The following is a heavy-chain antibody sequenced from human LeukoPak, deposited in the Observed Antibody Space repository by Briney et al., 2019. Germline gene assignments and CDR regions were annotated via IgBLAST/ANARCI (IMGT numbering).Heavy chain of an antibody. Sequence: GGSLRLSCAASAFTFGNYWMSWVRQTPGKGPEWVANMDQGGSEKYYVDSVKGRFTISRDNAKNSLYLQMDSLRAEDTAVYYCAKVAVAVTYYYYYMDVWGKGTTVAVSS. V-gene: IGHV3-7*01. CDR1: AFTFGNYW. D-gene: IGHD6-19*01. J-gene: IGHJ6*03. CDR3: AKVAVAVTYYYYYMDV. CDR2: MDQGGSEK.